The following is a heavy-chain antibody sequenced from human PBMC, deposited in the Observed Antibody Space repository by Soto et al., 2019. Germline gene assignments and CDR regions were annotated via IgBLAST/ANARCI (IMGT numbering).Heavy chain of an antibody. CDR1: GGTVNSGSYY. Sequence: VSGGTVNSGSYYWSWVRQAPGKGLEWIGHVYYSGTTKYNPSLKSRVTISVDTSNNQFSLKINSVTAADTAIYYCARDYWSPELRFDYWGQGILVTVSS. D-gene: IGHD3-3*01. J-gene: IGHJ4*01. V-gene: IGHV4-61*01. CDR3: ARDYWSPELRFDY. CDR2: VYYSGTT.